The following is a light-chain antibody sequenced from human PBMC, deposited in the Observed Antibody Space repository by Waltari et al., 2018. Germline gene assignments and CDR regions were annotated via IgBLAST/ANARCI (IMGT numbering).Light chain of an antibody. CDR2: GAS. CDR3: QQYGSSPWT. J-gene: IGKJ1*01. CDR1: QSVSSSY. Sequence: EIVLTQSPGTLSLSPGERATLSCRASQSVSSSYLAWYQQKPGQAPRLLIYGASSRATGIPDRFSGSGSGTVFTRTISRLEPEDFAVYYGQQYGSSPWTFGQGTKVEIK. V-gene: IGKV3-20*01.